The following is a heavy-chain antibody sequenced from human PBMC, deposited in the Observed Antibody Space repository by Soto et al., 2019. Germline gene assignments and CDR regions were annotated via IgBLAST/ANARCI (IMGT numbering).Heavy chain of an antibody. CDR1: GGSISSYY. D-gene: IGHD2-21*02. CDR3: ASTRIVVVTDAFDI. V-gene: IGHV4-59*01. CDR2: IYYSGTT. J-gene: IGHJ3*02. Sequence: SETLSLTCTVSGGSISSYYWSWIRQPPGKGLEWIGYIYYSGTTNYNPSLKSRVTISVDTSKNQFSLKLSSVTAADTAVYYCASTRIVVVTDAFDIWGQGTMVTVSS.